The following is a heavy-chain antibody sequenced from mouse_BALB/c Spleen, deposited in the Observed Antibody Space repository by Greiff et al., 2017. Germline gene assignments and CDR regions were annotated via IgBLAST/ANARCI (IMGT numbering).Heavy chain of an antibody. CDR2: ISYSGST. CDR3: ARSYGYDRAFAY. V-gene: IGHV3-2*02. J-gene: IGHJ3*01. D-gene: IGHD2-2*01. Sequence: EVQLVESGPGLVKPSQSLSLTCTVTGYSITSDYAWNWIRQFPGNKLEWMGYISYSGSTSYNPSLKSRISITRDTSKNQFFLQLNSVTTEDTATYYCARSYGYDRAFAYWGQGTLVTVSA. CDR1: GYSITSDYA.